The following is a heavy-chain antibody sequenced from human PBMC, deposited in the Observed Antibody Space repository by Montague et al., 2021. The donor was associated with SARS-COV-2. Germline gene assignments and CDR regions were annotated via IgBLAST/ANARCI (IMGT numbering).Heavy chain of an antibody. CDR1: GESVSGFY. Sequence: SETLSLTCAVYGESVSGFYWGWIRQPPGEGLEWLGEINHSGSPNYNPSLKSRVTMSLDTSKNQFSLKLSSVTAADTAVYFCARGFRTVEMPTISFDYWGLGTLVTVSS. V-gene: IGHV4-34*01. CDR2: INHSGSP. CDR3: ARGFRTVEMPTISFDY. J-gene: IGHJ4*02. D-gene: IGHD5-24*01.